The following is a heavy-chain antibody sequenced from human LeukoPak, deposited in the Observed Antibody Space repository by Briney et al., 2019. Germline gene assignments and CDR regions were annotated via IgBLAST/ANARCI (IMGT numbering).Heavy chain of an antibody. D-gene: IGHD6-19*01. CDR2: IQYDGNKR. V-gene: IGHV3-30*02. CDR1: TFTFSRYG. CDR3: ANTMYSSAWSPFDY. Sequence: GGSLRLSCAASTFTFSRYGMHWVRQAPGKGLECVAFIQYDGNKRYYADSVKGRFTISRDNSKNTLYLQMNSLRPEDTALYYCANTMYSSAWSPFDYWGRGILVTVSS. J-gene: IGHJ4*02.